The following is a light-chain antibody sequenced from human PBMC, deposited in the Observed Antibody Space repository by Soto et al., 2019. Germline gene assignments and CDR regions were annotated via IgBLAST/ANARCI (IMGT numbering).Light chain of an antibody. J-gene: IGKJ5*01. CDR3: XXXXSFPFT. V-gene: IGKV1D-12*01. Sequence: DIQMTQSPSSVSASVGDRVTITCRASQGISSWLAWYQQKPGKAPKLLIYAASSLQSGVPSRFSGSGSGTDFTLTISSXQPEDFXXXXXXXXXSFPFTFGQGTRLEIK. CDR2: AAS. CDR1: QGISSW.